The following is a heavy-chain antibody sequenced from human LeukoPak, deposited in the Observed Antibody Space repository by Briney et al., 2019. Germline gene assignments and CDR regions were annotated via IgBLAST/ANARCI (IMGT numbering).Heavy chain of an antibody. J-gene: IGHJ4*02. V-gene: IGHV4-34*01. CDR3: ASGSRRYSYGLYY. CDR2: INHSGST. CDR1: GGSFSGYY. D-gene: IGHD5-18*01. Sequence: SETLSLTCAVHGGSFSGYYWSWIRQPPGKGLEWIGEINHSGSTNYNPSLKSRVTISVDTSKNQFSLKLSSVTAADTAVYYCASGSRRYSYGLYYWGQGTLVTVSS.